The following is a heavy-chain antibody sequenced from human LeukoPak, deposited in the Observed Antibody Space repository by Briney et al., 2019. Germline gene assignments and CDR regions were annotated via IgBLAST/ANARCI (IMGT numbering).Heavy chain of an antibody. CDR3: ARDESSGTLHFDH. J-gene: IGHJ4*02. CDR2: LYSGGTT. D-gene: IGHD3-10*01. Sequence: PGGSLRLSCAASGFTVTGTFMSWVHQAPGKGLEWVSVLYSGGTTYYADSVRAGSVFSRNDSRTTPYLQMNSLRAEDTAVYYCARDESSGTLHFDHWGQGTLVTVSS. V-gene: IGHV3-53*01. CDR1: GFTVTGTF.